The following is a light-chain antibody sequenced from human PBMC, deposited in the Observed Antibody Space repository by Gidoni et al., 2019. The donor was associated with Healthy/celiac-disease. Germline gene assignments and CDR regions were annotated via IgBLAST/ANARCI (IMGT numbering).Light chain of an antibody. Sequence: EIVLTQSPGTLSLSPGERATLSCRASQSVSSSYLAWYQQKPGQAPRLLIYGASSRATGIPDRFSGRGSGTDFTLTISRLEPEDFAVYYCQQYGSSPYTFXQXTKLEIK. CDR2: GAS. CDR1: QSVSSSY. CDR3: QQYGSSPYT. J-gene: IGKJ2*01. V-gene: IGKV3-20*01.